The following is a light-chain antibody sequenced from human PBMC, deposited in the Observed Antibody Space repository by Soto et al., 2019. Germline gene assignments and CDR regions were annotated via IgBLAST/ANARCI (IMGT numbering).Light chain of an antibody. V-gene: IGLV1-47*02. J-gene: IGLJ1*01. Sequence: QAVVTQAPSVSGTPGQRVTISCSGSSSNIESNWVYWYQQLPGTAPKLLIYNNNQRPSGVPDRFSGSKSGNTASLTISGLLPEDEADYYCCSYAGTFTWVFGTGTKLTVL. CDR1: SSNIESNW. CDR3: CSYAGTFTWV. CDR2: NNN.